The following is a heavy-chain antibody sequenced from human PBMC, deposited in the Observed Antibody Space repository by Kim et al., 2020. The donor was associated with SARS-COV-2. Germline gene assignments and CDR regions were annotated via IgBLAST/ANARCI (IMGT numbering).Heavy chain of an antibody. D-gene: IGHD3-9*01. V-gene: IGHV4-59*09. CDR3: ARGGRWYDILPGYTGNFDY. J-gene: IGHJ4*02. Sequence: KSRVTISVDTSKNQFSLKLSSVTAADTAVYYCARGGRWYDILPGYTGNFDYWGQGTLVTVSS.